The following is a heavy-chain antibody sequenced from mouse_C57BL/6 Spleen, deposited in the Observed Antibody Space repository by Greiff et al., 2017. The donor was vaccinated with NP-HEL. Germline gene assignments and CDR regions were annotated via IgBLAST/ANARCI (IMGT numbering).Heavy chain of an antibody. J-gene: IGHJ4*01. V-gene: IGHV2-5*01. D-gene: IGHD1-1*01. CDR2: IWRGGST. CDR1: GFSLTSYG. Sequence: VKLVESGPGLVQPSQSLSITCTVSGFSLTSYGVHWVRQSPGKGLEWLGVIWRGGSTDYNAAFMSRLSITKDNSKSQVFFKMNSLQADDTAIYYCAKNGYYGSSGYYAMDYWGQGTSVTVSS. CDR3: AKNGYYGSSGYYAMDY.